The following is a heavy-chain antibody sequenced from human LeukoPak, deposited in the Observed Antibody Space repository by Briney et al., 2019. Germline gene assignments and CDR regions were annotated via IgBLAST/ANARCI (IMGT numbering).Heavy chain of an antibody. V-gene: IGHV3-21*01. CDR1: GFTFSSYS. J-gene: IGHJ4*02. CDR2: ISSSSSYI. D-gene: IGHD3-22*01. Sequence: GGSLRLSCAASGFTFSSYSMNWVRQAPGKGLEWVSSISSSSSYIYHADSVKGRFTISRDNAKNSLYLQMNSLRAEDTAVYYCARDLRPMIVVVQFGYWGQGTLVTVSS. CDR3: ARDLRPMIVVVQFGY.